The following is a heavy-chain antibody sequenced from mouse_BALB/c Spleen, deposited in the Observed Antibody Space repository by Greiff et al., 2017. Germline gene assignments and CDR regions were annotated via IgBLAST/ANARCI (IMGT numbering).Heavy chain of an antibody. J-gene: IGHJ1*01. CDR1: GYTFTSYV. D-gene: IGHD2-1*01. CDR2: INPYNDGT. CDR3: ARSDYYAGYFDV. V-gene: IGHV1-14*01. Sequence: EVQGVESGPELVKPGASVKMSCKASGYTFTSYVMHWVKQKPGQGLEWIGYINPYNDGTKYNEKFKGKATLTSDKSSSTAYMELSSLTSEDSAVYYCARSDYYAGYFDVWGAGTTVTVSS.